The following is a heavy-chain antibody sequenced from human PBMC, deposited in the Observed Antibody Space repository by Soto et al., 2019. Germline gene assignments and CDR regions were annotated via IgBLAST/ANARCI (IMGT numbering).Heavy chain of an antibody. CDR3: TRDKYRVMDV. Sequence: SQTLSLTCAISGDSVSSNSATWNWIRQSPSRGLEWLGRTYYRSKWFSDYAVSVKSRIAINPDTPKNQFSLQLNSVTPEDTAVYYRTRDKYRVMDVWGQGTTVTVSS. J-gene: IGHJ6*02. CDR2: TYYRSKWFS. D-gene: IGHD3-10*01. CDR1: GDSVSSNSAT. V-gene: IGHV6-1*01.